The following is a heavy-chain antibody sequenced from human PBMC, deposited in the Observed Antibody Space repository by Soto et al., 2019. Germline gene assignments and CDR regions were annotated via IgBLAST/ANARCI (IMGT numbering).Heavy chain of an antibody. Sequence: QVQLVQSGAEVRKPGASVKVSCEASGYTFTSYDIYWVRQATGQGLEWMGWLNPNTGNSGYAQKFQGRITVTSDTYINPVHMELSSLRSEDTAVYYCARRAETNGWKGFGADKYYFDFWGQGTLVTVSS. CDR3: ARRAETNGWKGFGADKYYFDF. D-gene: IGHD6-19*01. J-gene: IGHJ4*02. CDR2: LNPNTGNS. CDR1: GYTFTSYD. V-gene: IGHV1-8*01.